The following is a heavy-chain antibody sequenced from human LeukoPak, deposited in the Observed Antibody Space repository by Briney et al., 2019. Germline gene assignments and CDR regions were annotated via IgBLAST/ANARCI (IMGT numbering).Heavy chain of an antibody. CDR2: ITGNGGTT. CDR3: ARRDYYDSSGYLPLFDY. J-gene: IGHJ4*02. D-gene: IGHD3-22*01. CDR1: GFTFSGYA. Sequence: GGSLRLSCVASGFTFSGYAMSWVRQVPGKGLNWVTAITGNGGTTYYADSVKGRFTISRDNSKNTLYLQMNSLRAEDTAVYYCARRDYYDSSGYLPLFDYWGQGTLVTVPS. V-gene: IGHV3-23*01.